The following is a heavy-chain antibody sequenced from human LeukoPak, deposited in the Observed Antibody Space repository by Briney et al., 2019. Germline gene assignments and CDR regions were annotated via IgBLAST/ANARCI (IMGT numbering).Heavy chain of an antibody. CDR1: GLTSSSDW. Sequence: GGSLRLSRAASGLTSSSDWMSWVRQAPGEGLEWVANIKQDGSEKYYVDSVKGRFTISRDNAKNSLYLPMNSLRAEDTAVYYCARGDFDYDILTGSVCMDVWGQGTTVTVSS. D-gene: IGHD3-9*01. V-gene: IGHV3-7*01. CDR3: ARGDFDYDILTGSVCMDV. J-gene: IGHJ6*02. CDR2: IKQDGSEK.